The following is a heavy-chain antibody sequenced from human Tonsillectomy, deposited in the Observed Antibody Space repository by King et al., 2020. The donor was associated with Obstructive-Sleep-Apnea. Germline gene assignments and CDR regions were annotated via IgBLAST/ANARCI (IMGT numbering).Heavy chain of an antibody. Sequence: VQLQESGPGLVKPSETLSLTCTVSGGSISSYYWSWIRQPPGKGLEWIGYVYYSGSTNYNPSLKSRVTISVDTSKNQFSLKLSSVTAADTAVYYCARRGDYLDYWGQGTLVTVSS. CDR2: VYYSGST. CDR3: ARRGDYLDY. V-gene: IGHV4-59*08. J-gene: IGHJ4*02. CDR1: GGSISSYY.